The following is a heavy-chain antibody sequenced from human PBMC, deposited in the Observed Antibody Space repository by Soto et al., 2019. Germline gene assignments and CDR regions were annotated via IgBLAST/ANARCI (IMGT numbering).Heavy chain of an antibody. CDR2: VSYDGSNK. D-gene: IGHD1-26*01. J-gene: IGHJ4*02. CDR3: AKDKGYSGSYYVFDY. V-gene: IGHV3-30*18. Sequence: GGSLRLSCAASGFTFGIYGMHWVRQAPGKGLEWVALVSYDGSNKDYVDSVKGRFTISRDNSKNTLYLQMNSLRAEDTAVYYCAKDKGYSGSYYVFDYWGQGTLVTVSS. CDR1: GFTFGIYG.